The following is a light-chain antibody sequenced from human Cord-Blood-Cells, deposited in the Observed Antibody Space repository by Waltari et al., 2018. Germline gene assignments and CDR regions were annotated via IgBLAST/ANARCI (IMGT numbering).Light chain of an antibody. CDR3: QQRSNWLYT. Sequence: EIVLTQSPATLPLSPGASATLSCRASQSVSSYLAWYQQKPGQAPRLLIYDASNRATGIPARFSGSGSGTDFTLTISSLEPEDFAVYYCQQRSNWLYTFGQGTKLEIK. CDR1: QSVSSY. J-gene: IGKJ2*01. CDR2: DAS. V-gene: IGKV3-11*01.